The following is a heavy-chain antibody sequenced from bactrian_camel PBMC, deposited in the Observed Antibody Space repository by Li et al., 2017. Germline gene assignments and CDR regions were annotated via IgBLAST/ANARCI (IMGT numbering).Heavy chain of an antibody. V-gene: IGHV3S1*01. J-gene: IGHJ4*01. Sequence: VQLVESGGGSVEAGGSLTLSCAASGFTFSDFWMYWVRQAPGKGLERVSSTNKAGYSPYYADSVKGRFTVSRDNAKNTLYLEMNSLRPEDTATYYCAAPIGEYWVGEYRFWGQGTQVTVS. D-gene: IGHD1*01. CDR1: GFTFSDFW. CDR2: TNKAGYSP. CDR3: AAPIGEYWVGEYRF.